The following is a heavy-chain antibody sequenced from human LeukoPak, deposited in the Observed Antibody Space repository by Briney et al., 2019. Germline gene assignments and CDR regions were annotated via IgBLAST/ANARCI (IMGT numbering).Heavy chain of an antibody. D-gene: IGHD4-17*01. V-gene: IGHV4-59*01. CDR1: GGSINNYY. CDR2: IYYSGST. Sequence: SETLSLTCTVSGGSINNYYWSWIRQPPGKGLEWIGYIYYSGSTNYNPSLKSRVTISVDTSKNQFSLKLSSVTAADTAVYYCARVHGDYGPHWYFDLWGRGTLVTVSS. CDR3: ARVHGDYGPHWYFDL. J-gene: IGHJ2*01.